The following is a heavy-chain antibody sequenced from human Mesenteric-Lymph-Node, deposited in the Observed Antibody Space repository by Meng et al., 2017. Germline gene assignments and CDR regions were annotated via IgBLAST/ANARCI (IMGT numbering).Heavy chain of an antibody. V-gene: IGHV1-69*06. Sequence: SVKVSCKASGYTFTGYYMHWVRQAPGQGLEWMGGIIPIFGTANYAQKFQGRVTITADKSTSTAYMELSSLRSEDTAVYYCARGTVATFNWFDPWGQGTLVTVSS. CDR1: GYTFTGYY. CDR3: ARGTVATFNWFDP. D-gene: IGHD5-12*01. CDR2: IIPIFGTA. J-gene: IGHJ5*02.